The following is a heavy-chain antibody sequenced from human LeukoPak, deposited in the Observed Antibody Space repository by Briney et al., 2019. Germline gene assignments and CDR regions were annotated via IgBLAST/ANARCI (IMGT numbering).Heavy chain of an antibody. CDR3: ARISSGWRNWYFDL. CDR1: GFTVSSNY. CDR2: IYSGGST. V-gene: IGHV3-53*04. D-gene: IGHD6-19*01. Sequence: GGSLRLSCAASGFTVSSNYMSWGRQAPGKGLEWVSVIYSGGSTYYADSVKGRFTISRHNSKNTLYLQMNSLRAEDTAVYYCARISSGWRNWYFDLWGRGTLVTVSS. J-gene: IGHJ2*01.